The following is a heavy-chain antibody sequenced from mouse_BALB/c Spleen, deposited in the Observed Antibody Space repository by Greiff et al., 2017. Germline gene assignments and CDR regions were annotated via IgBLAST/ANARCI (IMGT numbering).Heavy chain of an antibody. CDR3: ARGATVVSFDY. D-gene: IGHD1-1*01. CDR2: INPYNDGT. J-gene: IGHJ2*01. V-gene: IGHV1-14*01. Sequence: EVQLQESGPELVKPGASVKMSCKASGYTFTSYVMHWVKQKPGQGLEWIGYINPYNDGTKYNEKFKGKATLTSDKSSSTAYMELSSLTSEDSAVYYCARGATVVSFDYWGQGTTLTVSS. CDR1: GYTFTSYV.